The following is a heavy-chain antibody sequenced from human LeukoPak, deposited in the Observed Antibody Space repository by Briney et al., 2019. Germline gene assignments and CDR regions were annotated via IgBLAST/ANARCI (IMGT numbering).Heavy chain of an antibody. CDR1: GFTFNSYS. CDR3: ARRAGAYSHPYDY. V-gene: IGHV3-21*04. CDR2: ISSSSRFI. D-gene: IGHD4/OR15-4a*01. J-gene: IGHJ4*02. Sequence: PGGSLRLSCAASGFTFNSYSMNWFRQAPGKGLEWVSSISSSSRFIYYADSVKGRFTISRDNAKNTLYLQMNSLRAEDTAVYYCARRAGAYSHPYDYWGQGTLVTVSS.